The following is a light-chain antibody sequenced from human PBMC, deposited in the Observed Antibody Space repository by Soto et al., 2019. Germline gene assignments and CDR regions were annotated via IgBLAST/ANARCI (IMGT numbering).Light chain of an antibody. V-gene: IGKV1-5*03. CDR3: QQYNIYPWT. CDR1: QSISSW. J-gene: IGKJ1*01. Sequence: DIQMTQSPSTLSASVGDRVTITCRASQSISSWLAWYQQKPGKAPKLLIYMASSLESGVPSRFRGSGSGTEFTLTISSLQPDDFATYYCQQYNIYPWTFGQGTKVEIK. CDR2: MAS.